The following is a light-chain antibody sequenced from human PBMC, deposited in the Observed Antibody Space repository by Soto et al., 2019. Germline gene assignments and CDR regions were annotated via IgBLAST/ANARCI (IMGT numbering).Light chain of an antibody. CDR3: QHTFNVPPWT. J-gene: IGKJ1*01. CDR2: GAS. CDR1: QIIDMY. V-gene: IGKV1-39*01. Sequence: DIQMTQSPSSLSASVGDTVTITCRARQIIDMYLNWYQQRPGKAPKVLISGASNLQSGVPSRFSGGGSGTDFTLTIHSLQPEDFATYSCQHTFNVPPWTFGQGTKVDIK.